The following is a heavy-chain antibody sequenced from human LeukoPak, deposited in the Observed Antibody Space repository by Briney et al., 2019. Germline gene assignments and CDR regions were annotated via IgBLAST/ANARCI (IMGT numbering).Heavy chain of an antibody. J-gene: IGHJ2*01. D-gene: IGHD2-15*01. CDR2: IYYSGST. V-gene: IGHV4-59*01. Sequence: PSETLSLTCTVSGPSFNIYYWSWIRQPPGKGLEWIGYIYYSGSTNYTPSLKSRVTISVDTSKNQFSLELRSVTAADTAVYYCARGGFSGGILRYFDLWGRGTLVTVSS. CDR1: GPSFNIYY. CDR3: ARGGFSGGILRYFDL.